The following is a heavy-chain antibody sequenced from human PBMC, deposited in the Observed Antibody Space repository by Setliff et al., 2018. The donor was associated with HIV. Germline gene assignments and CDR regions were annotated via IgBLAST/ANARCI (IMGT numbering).Heavy chain of an antibody. Sequence: SETLSLTCSVSGGSVIKDNFYWGWIRQAPAKGLEWIGTLYDTGRTYYNPPLKSRVSIFVDTTKNEFSLNLRSVTAADTAVYFCVNSGYDGDYYYYYMDVWGKGTTGTV. CDR1: GGSVIKDNFY. J-gene: IGHJ6*03. CDR3: VNSGYDGDYYYYYMDV. CDR2: LYDTGRT. V-gene: IGHV4-39*01. D-gene: IGHD5-12*01.